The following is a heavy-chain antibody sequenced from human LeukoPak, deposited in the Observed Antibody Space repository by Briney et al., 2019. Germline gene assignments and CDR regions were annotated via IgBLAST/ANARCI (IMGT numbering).Heavy chain of an antibody. CDR3: ARTRDGPFDY. V-gene: IGHV3-48*03. Sequence: PGGSLRLSCVVSGFTFSSYEMNWVRQAPGKGLEWLSHISSSGSSIQYADPVKGRFTISRDNAKNSLYLQMNSLRAEDTAVYYCARTRDGPFDYWGQGTLVTVSS. CDR1: GFTFSSYE. J-gene: IGHJ4*02. D-gene: IGHD5-24*01. CDR2: ISSSGSSI.